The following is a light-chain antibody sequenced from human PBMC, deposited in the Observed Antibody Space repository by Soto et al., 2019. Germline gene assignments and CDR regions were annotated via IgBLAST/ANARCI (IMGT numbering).Light chain of an antibody. J-gene: IGKJ1*01. Sequence: DIQMTQSPSSLSASVGDRVTFTCRASQSISNWLAWYQQKPGKAPKLLIYKASTLESGVPSRFSGSGSGTEFTLTISSLQPDDSATYYCQQYNSYRAFGQGTKVDIK. V-gene: IGKV1-5*03. CDR1: QSISNW. CDR2: KAS. CDR3: QQYNSYRA.